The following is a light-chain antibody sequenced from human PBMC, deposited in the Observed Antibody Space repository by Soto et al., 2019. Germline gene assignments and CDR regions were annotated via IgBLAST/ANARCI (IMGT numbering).Light chain of an antibody. V-gene: IGKV1-5*01. J-gene: IGKJ1*01. CDR2: AAS. Sequence: DIQMTQSPSTLSASVGDTVTVTCRASQSVSGWLAWYQQKPGEAPKLLIYAASALPRGVPSRFGGSGSGTKFTLTIASLQPDDVATYYCQQYETFSGTFGPGTKVEI. CDR1: QSVSGW. CDR3: QQYETFSGT.